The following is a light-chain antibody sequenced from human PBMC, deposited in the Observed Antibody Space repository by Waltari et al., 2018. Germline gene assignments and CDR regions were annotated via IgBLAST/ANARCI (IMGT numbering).Light chain of an antibody. V-gene: IGKV3-20*01. CDR1: QSASSNF. J-gene: IGKJ4*01. Sequence: EIVLTQSPGTRSLSPGERATLSCRASQSASSNFLAWYLQKPGQAPRLLIYGASRGAVGIPDRFSGSGSGTDFTLTISRLEPEDFAVYYCQQYGSSPLTFGGGTKVEIK. CDR3: QQYGSSPLT. CDR2: GAS.